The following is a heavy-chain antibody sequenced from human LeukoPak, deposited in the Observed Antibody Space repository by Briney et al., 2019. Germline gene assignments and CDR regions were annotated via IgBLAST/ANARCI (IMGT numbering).Heavy chain of an antibody. V-gene: IGHV3-53*01. CDR3: AREVDGIDY. CDR1: GLSVSAND. J-gene: IGHJ4*02. CDR2: IYSGGRT. D-gene: IGHD5-24*01. Sequence: GGSLRLSCEVSGLSVSANDMCWVRQAPGKGLEWISVIYSGGRTYYADSVKGRFTISRDNSKNMVFLQVDSLRAEDTGVYYCAREVDGIDYWGQGTLVTVSS.